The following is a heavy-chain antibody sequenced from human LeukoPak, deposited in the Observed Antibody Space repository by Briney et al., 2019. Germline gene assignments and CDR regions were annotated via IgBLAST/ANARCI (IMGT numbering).Heavy chain of an antibody. CDR2: IRYDGSNK. CDR3: AKGDIVVVPAAIGAGIS. V-gene: IGHV3-30*02. Sequence: GGSLRLSCAGSGFTFSSYWMSWVRQAPGKGLEWVAFIRYDGSNKYYADSVKGRFTISRDNSKNTLYLQMNSLRAEDTAVYYCAKGDIVVVPAAIGAGISWGQGTLVTVSS. J-gene: IGHJ4*02. D-gene: IGHD2-2*01. CDR1: GFTFSSYW.